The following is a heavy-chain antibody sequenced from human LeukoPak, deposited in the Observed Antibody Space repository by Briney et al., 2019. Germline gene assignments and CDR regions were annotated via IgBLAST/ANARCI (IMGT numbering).Heavy chain of an antibody. CDR2: IKSKTDGGTT. V-gene: IGHV3-15*01. CDR3: TTESSSGGYFDY. Sequence: GGSLRLSCAASGFTFSNAWMSWVRQAPGKGLEWVGRIKSKTDGGTTDYAAPVKGRFTISRDGSKNTLYLQMNSLKTEDTAVYYCTTESSSGGYFDYWGQGTLVTVSS. CDR1: GFTFSNAW. D-gene: IGHD6-6*01. J-gene: IGHJ4*02.